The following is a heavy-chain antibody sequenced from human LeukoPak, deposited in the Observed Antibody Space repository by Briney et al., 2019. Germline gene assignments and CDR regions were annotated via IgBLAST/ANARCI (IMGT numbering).Heavy chain of an antibody. CDR3: ARGTTIFGVAPPDY. Sequence: ASVKVSCKASGYTFTGYYIHWVRQAPGQGLEWMGWINPNSGGANYAQKFQGSITMTRDTSISTACMELSRLRSDDTAVYYCARGTTIFGVAPPDYWGQGTLVTVSS. V-gene: IGHV1-2*02. CDR1: GYTFTGYY. D-gene: IGHD3-3*01. CDR2: INPNSGGA. J-gene: IGHJ4*02.